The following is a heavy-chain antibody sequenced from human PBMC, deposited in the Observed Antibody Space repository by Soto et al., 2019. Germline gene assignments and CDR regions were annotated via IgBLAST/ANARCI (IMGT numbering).Heavy chain of an antibody. CDR2: IIPIFGTA. CDR3: ARDPGPFIAARPNFWVY. Sequence: QVQLVQSGAEVKKPGSSVKVSCKASGGTFSSYAISWVRQAPGQGLEWMGGIIPIFGTANYAQKFQGRVTMTEDESTSTAYMELSSLRSEDTAVYYCARDPGPFIAARPNFWVYWGQGTLVTVSS. D-gene: IGHD6-6*01. CDR1: GGTFSSYA. J-gene: IGHJ4*02. V-gene: IGHV1-69*01.